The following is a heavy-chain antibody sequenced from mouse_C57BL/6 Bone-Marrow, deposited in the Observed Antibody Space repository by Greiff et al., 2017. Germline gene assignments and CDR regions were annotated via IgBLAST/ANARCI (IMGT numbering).Heavy chain of an antibody. CDR3: ARGISGGYYAMDY. Sequence: QVQLKESGPGLVQPSQSLSITCTVSGFSLTSYGVHWVRQSPGKGLEWLGVIWSGGSTDYNADFISRLSISNDNYKNQVIFKMIRMQADDTAIYYRARGISGGYYAMDYWGQGTSVTVSS. J-gene: IGHJ4*01. CDR1: GFSLTSYG. V-gene: IGHV2-2*01. CDR2: IWSGGST.